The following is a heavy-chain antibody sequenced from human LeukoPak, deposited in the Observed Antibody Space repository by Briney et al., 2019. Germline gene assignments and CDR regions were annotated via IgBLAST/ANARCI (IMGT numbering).Heavy chain of an antibody. Sequence: SETLSLTCTVSGASISTSTYYWAWIRQPPGKGLEWIGSVHYSGSIYYNPSLKSRATLSVDTSKNEFSLRLTSVTAADTAVYHCARVGSGRYNYGYSLVYWGQGTLVTVSS. J-gene: IGHJ4*02. CDR3: ARVGSGRYNYGYSLVY. D-gene: IGHD5-18*01. V-gene: IGHV4-39*07. CDR2: VHYSGSI. CDR1: GASISTSTYY.